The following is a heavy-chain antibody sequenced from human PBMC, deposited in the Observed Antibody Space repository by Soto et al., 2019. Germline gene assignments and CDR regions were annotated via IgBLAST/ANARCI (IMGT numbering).Heavy chain of an antibody. CDR1: GFSLTTSGVG. Sequence: QITLKESGPTVVKPTETLTLTCTFSGFSLTTSGVGVGWVRQSPGKAPEWLALIYWDDDKRYSTSLKSRLTITKDTSKKQVVLTMANVDPADTATYYCAHRVLRTVFGLVTTTAIYFDFWGQGTPGVVSS. D-gene: IGHD3-3*01. CDR3: AHRVLRTVFGLVTTTAIYFDF. V-gene: IGHV2-5*02. CDR2: IYWDDDK. J-gene: IGHJ4*02.